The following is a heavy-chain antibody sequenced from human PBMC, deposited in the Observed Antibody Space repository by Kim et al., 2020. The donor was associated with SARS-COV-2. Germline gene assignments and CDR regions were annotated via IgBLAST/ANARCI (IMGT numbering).Heavy chain of an antibody. J-gene: IGHJ6*02. V-gene: IGHV4-61*01. CDR1: GGSVSSGSYY. CDR3: ARGKGPRRGMDV. Sequence: SETLSLTCTVSGGSVSSGSYYWSWIRQPPGKGLEWIGYIYYSGSTNYNPSLKSRVTISVDTSKNQFSLKLSSVTAADTAVYYCARGKGPRRGMDVWGQGTTVTVSS. CDR2: IYYSGST.